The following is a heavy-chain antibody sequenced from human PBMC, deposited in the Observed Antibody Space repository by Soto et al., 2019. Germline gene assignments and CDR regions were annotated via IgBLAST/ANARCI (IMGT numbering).Heavy chain of an antibody. CDR2: IIPIFGTA. D-gene: IGHD6-6*01. CDR1: GGTFSSYA. V-gene: IGHV1-69*13. CDR3: ARDDRGAARPARTLSYYYYYGMDV. Sequence: ASVKVSCKASGGTFSSYAISWVRQAPGQGLEWMGGIIPIFGTANYAQKFQGRVTITADESTSTAYMELSSLRSEDTAVYYCARDDRGAARPARTLSYYYYYGMDVWGQGTTVTVSS. J-gene: IGHJ6*02.